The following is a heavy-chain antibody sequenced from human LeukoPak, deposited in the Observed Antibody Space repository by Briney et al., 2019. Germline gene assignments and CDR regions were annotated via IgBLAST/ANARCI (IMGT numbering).Heavy chain of an antibody. CDR3: ARAGVYSGTSYSLRNDAFDF. CDR2: LNPHNGAT. J-gene: IGHJ3*01. Sequence: ASVKVSCKASGYTFTSYGISWVRQALGQGLEWMGWLNPHNGATNFAQQFQGRFAMSRDTSINTAYMELSNLRSDDTAFYYCARAGVYSGTSYSLRNDAFDFWGQGTVVTVSS. D-gene: IGHD6-13*01. V-gene: IGHV1-18*01. CDR1: GYTFTSYG.